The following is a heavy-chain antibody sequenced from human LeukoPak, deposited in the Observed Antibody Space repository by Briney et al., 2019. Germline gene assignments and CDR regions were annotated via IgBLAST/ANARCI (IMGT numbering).Heavy chain of an antibody. CDR1: GGSFSGYY. Sequence: KSSETLSLTCAVYGGSFSGYYWSWIRQPPGKGLEWIGEINHSGSTNYNPSLKSRVTISVDTSKNQFSLKLSSVTAADTAVYYCARGRGYYARDYWGQGTLVTVSS. J-gene: IGHJ4*02. CDR2: INHSGST. V-gene: IGHV4-34*01. CDR3: ARGRGYYARDY. D-gene: IGHD3-22*01.